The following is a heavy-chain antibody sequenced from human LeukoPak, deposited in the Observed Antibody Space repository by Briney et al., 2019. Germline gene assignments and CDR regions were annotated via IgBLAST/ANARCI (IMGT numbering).Heavy chain of an antibody. V-gene: IGHV3-48*01. CDR2: ISNSSSTI. J-gene: IGHJ4*02. CDR1: GFTFSSYS. D-gene: IGHD3-22*01. Sequence: GGSLRLSCAASGFTFSSYSRNWVRQAPGKGLEWVAYISNSSSTIYYGDSVKGRFTISRDNAKNSLYLQMNSLRAEATAVYYCAKDQGVGNFYDSSGYYGLFHYWGQGTLVTVSS. CDR3: AKDQGVGNFYDSSGYYGLFHY.